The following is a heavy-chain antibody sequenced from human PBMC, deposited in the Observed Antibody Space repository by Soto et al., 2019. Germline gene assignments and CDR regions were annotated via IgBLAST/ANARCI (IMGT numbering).Heavy chain of an antibody. CDR1: GGTFSSYA. V-gene: IGHV1-69*06. CDR2: IIPIFGTA. CDR3: ARVRSGGSGWYWHFDY. D-gene: IGHD6-19*01. Sequence: GASVKVSCKASGGTFSSYAISWVRQAPGQGLEWMGGIIPIFGTANYAQKFQGRVTITADKSTSTAYMELSSLRSEDTAVYYCARVRSGGSGWYWHFDYWGQGTLVTVSS. J-gene: IGHJ4*02.